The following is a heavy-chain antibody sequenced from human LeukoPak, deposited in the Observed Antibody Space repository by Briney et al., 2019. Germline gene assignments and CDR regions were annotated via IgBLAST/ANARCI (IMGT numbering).Heavy chain of an antibody. CDR1: GGSISSYY. CDR3: ARVYSSSPPWLDY. D-gene: IGHD6-6*01. CDR2: IYYSGST. J-gene: IGHJ4*02. Sequence: PSETLSLTCTVSGGSISSYYWSWIRQPPGKGLEWIGYIYYSGSTNYNPSLKSRVTISVDTSKNQFSLKLSSVTAADTAVYYCARVYSSSPPWLDYWGQGTLVTVSS. V-gene: IGHV4-59*12.